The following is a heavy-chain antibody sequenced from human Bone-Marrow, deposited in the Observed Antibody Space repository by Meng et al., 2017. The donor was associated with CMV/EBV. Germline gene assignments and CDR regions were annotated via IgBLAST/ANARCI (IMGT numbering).Heavy chain of an antibody. D-gene: IGHD2-2*01. Sequence: GESLKISCAASGFTFSSYAMSWVRQAPGKGLEWVSAISGSGGSTYYADSVKGRFTISRDNSKNTLYLQMNSLRAEDTGVYYCAKGVRCSSTSCSPYGLFDYWGQGTLVTVSS. CDR3: AKGVRCSSTSCSPYGLFDY. CDR2: ISGSGGST. J-gene: IGHJ4*02. V-gene: IGHV3-23*01. CDR1: GFTFSSYA.